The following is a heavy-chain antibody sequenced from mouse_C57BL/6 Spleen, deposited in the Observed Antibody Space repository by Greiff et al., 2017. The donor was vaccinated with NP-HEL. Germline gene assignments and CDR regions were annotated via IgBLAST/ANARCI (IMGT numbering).Heavy chain of an antibody. CDR2: INPNNGGT. Sequence: EVQLQQSGPELVKPGASVKISCKASGYTFTDYYMNWVKQSHGKSLEWIGDINPNNGGTSYNQKFKGKATLTVDESSSTAYMELRSLTSEDSAVYYCARRDGSSPFAYWGQGTLVTVSA. CDR1: GYTFTDYY. CDR3: ARRDGSSPFAY. J-gene: IGHJ3*01. V-gene: IGHV1-26*01. D-gene: IGHD1-1*01.